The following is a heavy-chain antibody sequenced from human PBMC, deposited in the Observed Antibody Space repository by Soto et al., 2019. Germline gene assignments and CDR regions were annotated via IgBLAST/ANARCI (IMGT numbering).Heavy chain of an antibody. CDR2: ANXGNGNX. CDR1: GSTFTTYA. CDR3: ARGPLAAADWFDP. J-gene: IGHJ5*02. D-gene: IGHD6-13*01. Sequence: XSVKXSCKASGSTFTTYAMHWVRQAPGQMLECMGWANXGNGNXKYSQTSQGRXXITRDTSXXKVYTELSSLRSEETALYYCARGPLAAADWFDPWGQGTLVTVSS. V-gene: IGHV1-3*01.